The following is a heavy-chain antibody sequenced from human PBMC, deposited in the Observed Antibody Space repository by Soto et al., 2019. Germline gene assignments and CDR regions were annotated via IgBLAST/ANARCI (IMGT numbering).Heavy chain of an antibody. CDR3: ARGGGLPVTTVTFFDY. V-gene: IGHV4-34*01. CDR2: INHSGST. Sequence: SETLSLTCAVYGGSFSGYYWSWIRQPPGKGLEWIGEINHSGSTNYNPSLKSRVTISVDTSKNQFSLKLSSVTAADTAVYYCARGGGLPVTTVTFFDYWGQGTLVTVSS. J-gene: IGHJ4*02. CDR1: GGSFSGYY. D-gene: IGHD4-17*01.